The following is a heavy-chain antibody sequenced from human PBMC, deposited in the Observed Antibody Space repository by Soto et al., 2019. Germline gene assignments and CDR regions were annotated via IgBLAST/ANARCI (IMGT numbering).Heavy chain of an antibody. CDR2: IMPVFRTP. Sequence: QVQLEQSGAEVKKPGSSVKVSCKASGGTFRTAAVSWVRQAPGQGLEWTGGIMPVFRTPDYAQKFHGRVTITADESTSTAYMELSGLRCDDTAVYYCARDNDRPQLGGNYYYILDVWGQGTTITVSS. J-gene: IGHJ6*02. D-gene: IGHD2-8*01. CDR1: GGTFRTAA. V-gene: IGHV1-69*12. CDR3: ARDNDRPQLGGNYYYILDV.